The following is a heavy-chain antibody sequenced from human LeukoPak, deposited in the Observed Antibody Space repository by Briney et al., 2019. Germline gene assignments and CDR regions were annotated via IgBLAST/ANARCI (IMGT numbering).Heavy chain of an antibody. CDR3: ARCPITFGGVIVIPSWFDP. D-gene: IGHD3-16*02. CDR1: GFTFSSYS. CDR2: ISSSSSYI. J-gene: IGHJ5*02. Sequence: GGSLRLSCAAFGFTFSSYSMNWVRQAPGKGLEWVSSISSSSSYIYYADSVKGRFTISRDNAKNSLYLQMNSLSAEDTAEYYCARCPITFGGVIVIPSWFDPWGQGTLVTVSS. V-gene: IGHV3-21*01.